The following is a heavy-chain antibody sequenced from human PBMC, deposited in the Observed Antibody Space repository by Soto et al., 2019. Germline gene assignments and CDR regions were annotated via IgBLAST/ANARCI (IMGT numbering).Heavy chain of an antibody. CDR3: ARLGYCSSTSCLDAFDI. Sequence: PGGSLRLSCAASGFTFDDYAMHWVRQAPGKGLEWVSGISWNSGSIGYADSVKGRFTISRDNAKNSPYLQMNSLRAEDTALYYCARLGYCSSTSCLDAFDIWGQGTMVTVSS. J-gene: IGHJ3*02. CDR2: ISWNSGSI. V-gene: IGHV3-9*01. CDR1: GFTFDDYA. D-gene: IGHD2-2*01.